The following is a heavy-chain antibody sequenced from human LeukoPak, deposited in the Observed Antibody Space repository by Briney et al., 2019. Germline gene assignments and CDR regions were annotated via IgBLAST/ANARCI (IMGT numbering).Heavy chain of an antibody. V-gene: IGHV3-23*01. CDR2: ISGSGGST. Sequence: GGSLRLSCAASGFTFSSYAMSWVRQAPGKGLEWVSSISGSGGSTYYADSVKGRFTISRDNSKNTLYLQMNSLRAEDTAVYYCAKDRGGDYYDFWSGHTEFNWFDPWGQGTLVTVSS. J-gene: IGHJ5*02. CDR1: GFTFSSYA. CDR3: AKDRGGDYYDFWSGHTEFNWFDP. D-gene: IGHD3-3*01.